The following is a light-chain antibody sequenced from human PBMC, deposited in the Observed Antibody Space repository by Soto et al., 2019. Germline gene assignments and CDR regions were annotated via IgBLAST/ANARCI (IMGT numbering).Light chain of an antibody. V-gene: IGLV2-14*01. J-gene: IGLJ2*01. CDR1: SSDVGGYNY. CDR3: SSYTSSSTLL. Sequence: QSVLPQPASVSGSPGQSITLSCTGTSSDVGGYNYVSWYQQHPGKAPKLMIYAVSNRPSGVSNRFSGSKSGNTASLTISGLQAEDEADYYCSSYTSSSTLLFGGGTKLTVL. CDR2: AVS.